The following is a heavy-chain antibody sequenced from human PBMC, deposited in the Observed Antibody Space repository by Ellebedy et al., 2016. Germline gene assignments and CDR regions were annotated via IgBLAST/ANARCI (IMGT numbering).Heavy chain of an antibody. D-gene: IGHD3-3*01. CDR3: ARDSEVVIITGYYYYGMDV. V-gene: IGHV3-21*01. CDR1: ESTFSGYT. CDR2: ISSSGSNI. Sequence: GESLKISCAASESTFSGYTMNWVRQAPGKGLEWVSSISSSGSNIFYADSVKGRFTISRDNAKNSLYLQMNSLRAEDTAVYYCARDSEVVIITGYYYYGMDVWGQGTTVTVSS. J-gene: IGHJ6*02.